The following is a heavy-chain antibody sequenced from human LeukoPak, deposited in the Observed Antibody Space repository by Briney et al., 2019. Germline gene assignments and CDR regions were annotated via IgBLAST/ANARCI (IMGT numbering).Heavy chain of an antibody. V-gene: IGHV1-2*02. CDR1: GYTFTGYY. CDR3: ARDHDSSGYYLGWFDP. J-gene: IGHJ5*02. CDR2: INPNSGGT. D-gene: IGHD3-22*01. Sequence: ASVKVSCKASGYTFTGYYMHWVRQAPGQGLEWMGWINPNSGGTNYAQKFQGRVTMTRDTSISTAYMELSRLRPDDTAVYYCARDHDSSGYYLGWFDPWGQGTLVTVSS.